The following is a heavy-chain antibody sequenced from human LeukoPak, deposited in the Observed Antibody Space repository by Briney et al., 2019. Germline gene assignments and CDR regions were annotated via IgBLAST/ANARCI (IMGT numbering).Heavy chain of an antibody. CDR2: ACYRSKWYK. J-gene: IGHJ4*02. CDR3: AGAHGYFDS. D-gene: IGHD4/OR15-4a*01. Sequence: SQTLSLTCAISGDSVSSNSAAWNWIRQSPSRGLEWLGRACYRSKWYKDYAVSVKSRIAINLDTSKNQFSLQLNSVTPEDTAVYFCAGAHGYFDSWGQGTLVTVSS. CDR1: GDSVSSNSAA. V-gene: IGHV6-1*01.